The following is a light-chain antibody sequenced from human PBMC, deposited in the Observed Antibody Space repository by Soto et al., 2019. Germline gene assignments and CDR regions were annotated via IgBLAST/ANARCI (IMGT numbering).Light chain of an antibody. Sequence: EIVLTQSPGTLSLSPGERATLSCRASQTISSSYLAWYQQKPGQAPRLLIYGASNRATGIPDRFSGSGSGTEFTLTISSLQSEDFAVYYCQQRSNWPGTFGQGTKVDIK. V-gene: IGKV3D-20*02. J-gene: IGKJ1*01. CDR3: QQRSNWPGT. CDR1: QTISSSY. CDR2: GAS.